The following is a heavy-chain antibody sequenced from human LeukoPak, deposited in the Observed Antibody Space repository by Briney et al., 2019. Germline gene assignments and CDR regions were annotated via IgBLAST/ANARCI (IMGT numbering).Heavy chain of an antibody. CDR3: AKGIALRYFDWYPPV. J-gene: IGHJ4*02. V-gene: IGHV3-21*01. D-gene: IGHD3-9*01. Sequence: PGGSLRLSCVASGFTFSSYNMNWVRQAPGKGLEWVSSISSSSNYIYYADSVKGRFTISRDNAKNSLYLQMNSLRAEDAAVYYCAKGIALRYFDWYPPVWGQGTLVTVSS. CDR2: ISSSSNYI. CDR1: GFTFSSYN.